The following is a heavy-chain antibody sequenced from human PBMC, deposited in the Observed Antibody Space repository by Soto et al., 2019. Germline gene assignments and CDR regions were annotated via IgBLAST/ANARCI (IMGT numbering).Heavy chain of an antibody. V-gene: IGHV4-61*02. CDR1: GGSISSGDYY. Sequence: PSETLSLTCTVSGGSISSGDYYWSWIRQTAGKGLEWIGRIYPSGNTNYNPSLKSRVTMSIDTSKNQLSLKLRSVTAADTAVYFCAGDDGYYYSGVDVWGQGTAVTVSS. J-gene: IGHJ6*02. CDR3: AGDDGYYYSGVDV. CDR2: IYPSGNT.